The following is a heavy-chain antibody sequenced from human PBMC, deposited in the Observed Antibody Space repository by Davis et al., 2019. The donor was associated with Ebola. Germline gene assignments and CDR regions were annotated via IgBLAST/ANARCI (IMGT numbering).Heavy chain of an antibody. CDR2: INPSGGST. CDR3: AAHSSRYTDVDY. D-gene: IGHD6-25*01. V-gene: IGHV1-46*01. CDR1: GYSFLTYG. Sequence: AASVTVSCKASGYSFLTYGISWVRQAPGQGLEWMGLINPSGGSTSYAQKFQGRVTMTRDTSTSTVYVELSSLRSEDTAVYYCAAHSSRYTDVDYWGQGTLVTVSS. J-gene: IGHJ4*02.